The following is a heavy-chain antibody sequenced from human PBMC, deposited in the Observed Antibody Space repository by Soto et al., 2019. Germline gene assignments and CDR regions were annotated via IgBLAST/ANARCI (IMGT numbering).Heavy chain of an antibody. D-gene: IGHD2-15*01. V-gene: IGHV3-23*01. Sequence: GSLRLSCAASGFSFSSYAMSWVRQAPGKGLEWVSSISRSGDNTHYTDSVKGRFTISRDNSKNALYLQMNSLRAEDTAVYYCAKATVVATSKGYYYYYMDVWGKGTTVTVSS. CDR3: AKATVVATSKGYYYYYMDV. CDR2: ISRSGDNT. J-gene: IGHJ6*03. CDR1: GFSFSSYA.